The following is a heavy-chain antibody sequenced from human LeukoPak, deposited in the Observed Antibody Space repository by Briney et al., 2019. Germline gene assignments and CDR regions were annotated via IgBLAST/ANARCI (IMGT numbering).Heavy chain of an antibody. D-gene: IGHD6-19*01. CDR1: GFSFSTSW. Sequence: PGGSLRLSCTASGFSFSTSWMSWVRQTPGKGLECVANIKKDGSEEYYVDSVKTRFTISRDNAKNSLYLQLNSLIVEDTAVYYCARLSTSVAGGDHWGQGTLVTVSS. J-gene: IGHJ4*02. CDR2: IKKDGSEE. CDR3: ARLSTSVAGGDH. V-gene: IGHV3-7*01.